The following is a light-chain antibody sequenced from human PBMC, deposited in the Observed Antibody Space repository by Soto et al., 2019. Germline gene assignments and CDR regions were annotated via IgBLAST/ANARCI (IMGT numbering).Light chain of an antibody. CDR2: DVS. Sequence: SVLAQPAPVSGSPGQSITISCTGNSSDVGAYNYVSWYQQHPGKVPKLMIYDVSSRPSGVSDRFSGSKSGNTASLTISGLQAEDEADYYCSSYTTSLTYVFGTGTKVTVL. V-gene: IGLV2-14*03. CDR1: SSDVGAYNY. CDR3: SSYTTSLTYV. J-gene: IGLJ1*01.